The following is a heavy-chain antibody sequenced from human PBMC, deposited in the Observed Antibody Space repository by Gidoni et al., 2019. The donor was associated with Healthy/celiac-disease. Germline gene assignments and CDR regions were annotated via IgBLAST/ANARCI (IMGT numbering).Heavy chain of an antibody. J-gene: IGHJ4*02. CDR3: AKGLLDGSGTHTPFDY. CDR2: ISGSGGST. Sequence: EVQLVESGGGLVQPGGSLSLSCAASGFTFSSYAMSWVRQAPGKGLEWVSAISGSGGSTYYADSVKGRFTISRDNSKNTLYLQMNSLRAEDTAVYYCAKGLLDGSGTHTPFDYWGQGTLVTVSS. D-gene: IGHD3-10*01. V-gene: IGHV3-23*04. CDR1: GFTFSSYA.